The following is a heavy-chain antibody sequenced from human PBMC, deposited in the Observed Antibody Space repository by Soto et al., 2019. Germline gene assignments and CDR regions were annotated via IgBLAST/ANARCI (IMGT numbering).Heavy chain of an antibody. V-gene: IGHV4-31*02. J-gene: IGHJ5*02. CDR3: ARDRHNNFFDP. D-gene: IGHD6-6*01. Sequence: WTWIRQSPGKGLEWIGYIYYSGSTYYNPSLESRVAISLDTSRSQFSLTLHSVTAADTAIYYCARDRHNNFFDPWGQRTLVTVSS. CDR2: IYYSGST.